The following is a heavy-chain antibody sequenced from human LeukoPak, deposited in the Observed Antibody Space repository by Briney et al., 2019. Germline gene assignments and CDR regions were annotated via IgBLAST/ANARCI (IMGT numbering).Heavy chain of an antibody. V-gene: IGHV3-23*01. CDR2: ISGSGGST. CDR1: EFTFSDYS. D-gene: IGHD6-19*01. J-gene: IGHJ4*02. CDR3: AKDEGSSGSIRHFDY. Sequence: HPGGSLRLSCAASEFTFSDYSMNWVRQAPGKGLEWVSAISGSGGSTYYADSAKGRFTISRDNSKNTLYLQMNSLRAEDTAVYYCAKDEGSSGSIRHFDYWGQGTLVTVSS.